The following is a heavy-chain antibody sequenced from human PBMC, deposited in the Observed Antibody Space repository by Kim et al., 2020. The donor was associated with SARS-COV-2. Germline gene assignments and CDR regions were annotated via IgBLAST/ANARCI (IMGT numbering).Heavy chain of an antibody. V-gene: IGHV4-34*01. Sequence: SETLSLTCAVYGGSFSGYYWSWIRQPPGKGLEWIGEINHSGSTNYNPSLKSRVTISVDTSKNQFSLKLSSVTAADTAVYYCARGKFVRGVISWKSYYYYYGMDVWGQGTTVTVSS. D-gene: IGHD3-10*02. J-gene: IGHJ6*02. CDR2: INHSGST. CDR1: GGSFSGYY. CDR3: ARGKFVRGVISWKSYYYYYGMDV.